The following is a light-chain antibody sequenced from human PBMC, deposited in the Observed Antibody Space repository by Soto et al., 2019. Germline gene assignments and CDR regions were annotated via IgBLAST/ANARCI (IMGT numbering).Light chain of an antibody. CDR1: QDISNY. Sequence: DIQMTQSPSSLSASVGDRVTITCQASQDISNYLNWYQQKPGKAPKLLIYDASSLESGVPSRFSGSGYGTEFTLTISGLQPDDFATYYCQQYDIYSTFGRGTKVDIK. CDR3: QQYDIYST. J-gene: IGKJ1*01. CDR2: DAS. V-gene: IGKV1-5*01.